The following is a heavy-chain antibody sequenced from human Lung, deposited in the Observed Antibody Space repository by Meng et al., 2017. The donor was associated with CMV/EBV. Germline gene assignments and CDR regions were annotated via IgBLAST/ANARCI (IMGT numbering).Heavy chain of an antibody. Sequence: YSFTEYYVHWVRQAPGQGLEWMGWINPNSGATNFAQKFQGRVTMTRDTSISTAYMELRRLTSDDTAVYYCARATENFVVEPPAILFDYWGQGTLVTVSS. CDR2: INPNSGAT. D-gene: IGHD2-2*02. CDR1: YSFTEYY. V-gene: IGHV1-2*02. CDR3: ARATENFVVEPPAILFDY. J-gene: IGHJ4*02.